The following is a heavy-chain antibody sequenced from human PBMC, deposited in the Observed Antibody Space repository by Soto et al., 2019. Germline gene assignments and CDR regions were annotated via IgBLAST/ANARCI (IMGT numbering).Heavy chain of an antibody. V-gene: IGHV3-23*01. J-gene: IGHJ6*03. CDR1: GFTFSSYA. Sequence: EVQLLESGGGLVQPGGSLRLSCAASGFTFSSYAMSWVREAPGKGLEWVSAISGSGGSTYYADSVKGRFTISRDNSKNTLYLQMNSLRAEDTAVYYCAKLPGSNYYYYYMDVWGKGTTVTVSS. D-gene: IGHD3-9*01. CDR3: AKLPGSNYYYYYMDV. CDR2: ISGSGGST.